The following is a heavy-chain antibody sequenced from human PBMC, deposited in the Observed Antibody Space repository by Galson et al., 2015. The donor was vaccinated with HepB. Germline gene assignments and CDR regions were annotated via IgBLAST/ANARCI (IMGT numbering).Heavy chain of an antibody. CDR3: AKDRAGNSPFGFDY. V-gene: IGHV3-30*02. CDR1: GFTFSSYG. CDR2: IRYDGSNE. Sequence: SLRLSCAASGFTFSSYGMHWVRQAPGKGLEWVAFIRYDGSNEYYADSVKGRFTISRDNSKNTLFLQMNSLRLEDTAVYYCAKDRAGNSPFGFDYWGQGTLVTVSS. J-gene: IGHJ4*02. D-gene: IGHD4-23*01.